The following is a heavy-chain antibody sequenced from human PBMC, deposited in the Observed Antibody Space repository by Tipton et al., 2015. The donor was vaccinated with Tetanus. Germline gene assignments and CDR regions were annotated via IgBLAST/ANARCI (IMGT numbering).Heavy chain of an antibody. CDR2: ITPFDNNT. V-gene: IGHV1-45*02. Sequence: QVQLVQSGAEQRKTGSSVKISCKASGYTLTYRYLHWVRQAPGQALEWMGWITPFDNNTNYAQKFQDRVSFSSDRSMSTAYMEVSSLRSADTAMYYCATREDTALVIAESDAPDIWGQGTMVTVSS. CDR3: ATREDTALVIAESDAPDI. CDR1: GYTLTYRY. D-gene: IGHD5-18*01. J-gene: IGHJ3*02.